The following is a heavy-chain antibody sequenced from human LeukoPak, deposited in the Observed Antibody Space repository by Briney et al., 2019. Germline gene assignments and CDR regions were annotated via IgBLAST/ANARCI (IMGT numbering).Heavy chain of an antibody. D-gene: IGHD6-19*01. CDR2: ISYDGSNK. CDR1: GFTFSSYA. V-gene: IGHV3-30*04. Sequence: GRSLRLSCAASGFTFSSYAMLWVRQAPGKGLEWVAVISYDGSNKYYADSVKGRFTISRDNSKNTLYLQMNSLRAEDTAVYYCAREAVAGNFDYWGQGTLVTVSS. CDR3: AREAVAGNFDY. J-gene: IGHJ4*02.